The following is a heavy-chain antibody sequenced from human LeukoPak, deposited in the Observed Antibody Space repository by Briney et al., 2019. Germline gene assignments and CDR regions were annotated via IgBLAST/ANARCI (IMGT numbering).Heavy chain of an antibody. V-gene: IGHV4-59*01. CDR3: AREARYNWFDP. CDR1: GGSISSYY. Sequence: SETLSLTCTVSGGSISSYYWSWIRQPPGKGLEWIGYIYYSGSTNYNPSLKSRVTISVDTSKNQFYLKLSSVTAADTAVYYCAREARYNWFDPWGQGTLVTVSS. J-gene: IGHJ5*02. CDR2: IYYSGST. D-gene: IGHD6-6*01.